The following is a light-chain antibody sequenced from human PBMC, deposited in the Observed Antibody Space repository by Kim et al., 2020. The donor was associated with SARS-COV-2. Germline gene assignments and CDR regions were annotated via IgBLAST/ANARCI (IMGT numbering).Light chain of an antibody. CDR1: QSVSTK. CDR3: QHYNNWPPWT. CDR2: AAS. J-gene: IGKJ1*01. Sequence: EIVMTQSPATLSVFPGERATLSCRASQSVSTKLACYQQKPGQALRVLIYAASTRATGIPARFSGSGSGTEFTLTISSLQSEDFAVYYCQHYNNWPPWTFGQGTKVDIK. V-gene: IGKV3-15*01.